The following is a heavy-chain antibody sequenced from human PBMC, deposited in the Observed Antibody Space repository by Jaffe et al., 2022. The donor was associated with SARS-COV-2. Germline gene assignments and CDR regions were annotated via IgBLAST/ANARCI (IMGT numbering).Heavy chain of an antibody. D-gene: IGHD6-13*01. CDR1: GFTFSSFG. CDR2: ISYDGSNK. J-gene: IGHJ4*02. Sequence: QVQLVESGGGVVQPGRSLRLSCAASGFTFSSFGIHWVRQAPGKGLEWVAVISYDGSNKYYADSVKGRFTISRDNSKDTLYLQMNSLRAEDTAIYYCAKEGGGSSPSDWGQGTLVTVSS. CDR3: AKEGGGSSPSD. V-gene: IGHV3-30*18.